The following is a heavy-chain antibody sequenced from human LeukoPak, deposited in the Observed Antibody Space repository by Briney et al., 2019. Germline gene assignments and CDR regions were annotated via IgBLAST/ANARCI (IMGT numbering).Heavy chain of an antibody. CDR2: IHYSGST. Sequence: SETLSLTCTVSGGSISSYYWSWIRQPPGKGLEWIGYIHYSGSTNYNPSLKSRVTISVDTSKNQFSLKLSSVTAADTAVYYCARGRRYYYGMDVWGQGTTVTVSS. V-gene: IGHV4-59*01. CDR3: ARGRRYYYGMDV. J-gene: IGHJ6*02. CDR1: GGSISSYY.